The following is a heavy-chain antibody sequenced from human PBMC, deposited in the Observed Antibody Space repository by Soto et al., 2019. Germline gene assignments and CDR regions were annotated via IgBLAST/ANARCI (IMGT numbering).Heavy chain of an antibody. CDR2: IYYSGST. V-gene: IGHV4-31*03. J-gene: IGHJ4*02. CDR1: GGSISSGGYY. Sequence: SETLSLTCTVSGGSISSGGYYWSWIRQHPGKGLEWIGYIYYSGSTYYNPSLKSRVTISVDTSKNQFSLKLSSVTAADTAVYYCARANWNYVRYFDYWGQGTLVTVSS. CDR3: ARANWNYVRYFDY. D-gene: IGHD1-7*01.